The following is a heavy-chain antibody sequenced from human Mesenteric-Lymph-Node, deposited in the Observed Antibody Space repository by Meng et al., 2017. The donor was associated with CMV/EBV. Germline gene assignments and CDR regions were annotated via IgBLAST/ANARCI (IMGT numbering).Heavy chain of an antibody. CDR3: AHSSGIAAAGPFYFDY. D-gene: IGHD6-13*01. CDR2: IYWDDDK. Sequence: QITLKESGPTLVKPTQTLTLTCTFSGFSLSTSGVGVGWIRQPPGKALEWLALIYWDDDKRYSPSLKSRLTITKDTSKYQVVLTMTNMDPVDTATYYCAHSSGIAAAGPFYFDYWGQGTLVTVSS. CDR1: GFSLSTSGVG. J-gene: IGHJ4*02. V-gene: IGHV2-5*02.